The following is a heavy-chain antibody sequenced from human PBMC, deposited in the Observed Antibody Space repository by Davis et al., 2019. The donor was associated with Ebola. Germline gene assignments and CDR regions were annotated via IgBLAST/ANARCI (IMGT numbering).Heavy chain of an antibody. V-gene: IGHV3-21*01. J-gene: IGHJ6*02. CDR2: ISSSSSYI. CDR3: AQLGAGTTSYVNYYYYGMDV. CDR1: GFTFSSYY. Sequence: PGGSLRLSCAASGFTFSSYYMNWVRQAPGKGLEWVSFISSSSSYIYYADSVKGRFTISRDNAKNSLYLQMNSLRAEDTAVYYCAQLGAGTTSYVNYYYYGMDVWGQGTTVTVSS. D-gene: IGHD1-7*01.